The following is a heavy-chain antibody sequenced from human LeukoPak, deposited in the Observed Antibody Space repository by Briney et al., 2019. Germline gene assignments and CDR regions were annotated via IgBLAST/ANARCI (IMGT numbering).Heavy chain of an antibody. CDR1: GFTFSSYW. CDR3: TRDLMDYDVSTGLHHYYMDV. CDR2: INGDGRNI. Sequence: GGSLRLSCVASGFTFSSYWMHWVRQDPRKGLVWVSRINGDGRNINYADSVRGRFTISRDNAKNTLYLQMNTLRVEDTAVYYCTRDLMDYDVSTGLHHYYMDVWGQGTTVIVSS. D-gene: IGHD3-9*01. J-gene: IGHJ6*02. V-gene: IGHV3-74*01.